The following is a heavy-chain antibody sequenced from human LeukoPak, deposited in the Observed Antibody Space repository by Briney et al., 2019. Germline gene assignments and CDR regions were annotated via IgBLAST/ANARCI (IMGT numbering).Heavy chain of an antibody. J-gene: IGHJ6*03. CDR1: GFTFSDYY. V-gene: IGHV3-11*04. D-gene: IGHD6-25*01. Sequence: GGSLRLSCAASGFTFSDYYMSWIRQPPGKGLEWVSNIGTSSTTIYYADSVKGRFTISRDNAKNSLYLQMNSLRADDTAVYYCARFAAGGSYYYYMDVWGKGTTVTVSS. CDR3: ARFAAGGSYYYYMDV. CDR2: IGTSSTTI.